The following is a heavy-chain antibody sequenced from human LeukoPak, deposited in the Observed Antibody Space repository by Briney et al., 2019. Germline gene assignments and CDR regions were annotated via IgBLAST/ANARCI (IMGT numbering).Heavy chain of an antibody. J-gene: IGHJ4*02. Sequence: SETLSLTCTVSDGSMNSYYWSWIRQPAGEGLEWIGRFYTSGSSNYNPSLKSRVTMSLDTSKNQFFLKLNSVTAADTAIYYCAGGHSGYDDYWGQGTLVTVSS. CDR2: FYTSGSS. CDR3: AGGHSGYDDY. D-gene: IGHD5-12*01. V-gene: IGHV4-4*07. CDR1: DGSMNSYY.